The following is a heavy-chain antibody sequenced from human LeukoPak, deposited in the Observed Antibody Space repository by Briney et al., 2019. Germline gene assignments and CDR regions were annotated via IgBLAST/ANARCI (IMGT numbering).Heavy chain of an antibody. Sequence: ASVKVSCKASGGTFSSYAISWVRQAPGQGLEWMGGIIPIFGTANYAQKFQGRVTITADESTSTAYMELSSLRSEDTAVYYCASSPYDILTGYYRYYFDYWGQGTLVTVSS. D-gene: IGHD3-9*01. CDR1: GGTFSSYA. V-gene: IGHV1-69*01. CDR3: ASSPYDILTGYYRYYFDY. J-gene: IGHJ4*02. CDR2: IIPIFGTA.